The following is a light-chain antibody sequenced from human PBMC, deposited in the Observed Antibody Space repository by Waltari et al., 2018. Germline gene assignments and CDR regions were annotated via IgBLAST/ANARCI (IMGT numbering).Light chain of an antibody. Sequence: QSALTQPRSVSGSPGQSVTISCTGTSSDVGGYNYVSWYQQHPGKAPKVMIYDVSQRPSGVPDRFSGSKSDNTASLTISGIQVEDEADYYCCSYAGSYIYVFGSGTKVTVL. V-gene: IGLV2-11*01. J-gene: IGLJ1*01. CDR2: DVS. CDR1: SSDVGGYNY. CDR3: CSYAGSYIYV.